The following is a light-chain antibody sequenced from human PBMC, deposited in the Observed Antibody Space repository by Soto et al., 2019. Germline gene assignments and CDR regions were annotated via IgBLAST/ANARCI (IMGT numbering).Light chain of an antibody. J-gene: IGKJ3*01. CDR1: QDIKTY. CDR2: GTF. V-gene: IGKV1-9*01. Sequence: IQLTQSPSSLSASVGDRVSITCRASQDIKTYLAWYQQKQGKAPKLLVSGTFTLQSGVPSRFNGSGSGTDFTLTISRLQPEDFATYYCQHLNNYPPFTFGPGTKVDLE. CDR3: QHLNNYPPFT.